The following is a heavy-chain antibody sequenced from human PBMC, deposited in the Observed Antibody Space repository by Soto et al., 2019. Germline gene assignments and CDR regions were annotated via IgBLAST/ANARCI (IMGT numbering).Heavy chain of an antibody. D-gene: IGHD6-13*01. CDR2: INPSGGST. Sequence: GASVKVSCKASGYTFTSYYMHWVRQAPGQGLEWMGIINPSGGSTSYAQKFQGRVTMTRDTSTSTVYMELSSLRSEDTAVYYCARDPEKSSSWPHYGMDVWGQGTTVTVSS. CDR1: GYTFTSYY. V-gene: IGHV1-46*01. CDR3: ARDPEKSSSWPHYGMDV. J-gene: IGHJ6*02.